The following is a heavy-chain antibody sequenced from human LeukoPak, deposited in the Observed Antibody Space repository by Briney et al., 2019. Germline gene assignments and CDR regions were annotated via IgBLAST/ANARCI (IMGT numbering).Heavy chain of an antibody. J-gene: IGHJ6*03. D-gene: IGHD4-17*01. CDR3: ARGEYGDLFPAIYYYYYMDV. V-gene: IGHV1-69*05. CDR2: IIPIFGTA. CDR1: GGTFSSYA. Sequence: ASVKVSCEASGGTFSSYAISWVRQAPGQGLEWMGGIIPIFGTANYAQKFQGRVTITTDESTSTAYMALSSLRSEDTAVYYCARGEYGDLFPAIYYYYYMDVWGKGTTVTVSS.